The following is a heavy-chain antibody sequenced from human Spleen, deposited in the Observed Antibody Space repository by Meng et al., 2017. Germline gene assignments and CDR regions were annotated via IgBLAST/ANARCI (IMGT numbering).Heavy chain of an antibody. D-gene: IGHD4-17*01. V-gene: IGHV3-9*01. J-gene: IGHJ6*02. CDR2: ISWNSGSI. Sequence: SLKISCAASGFTFDDYAMHWVRQAPGKGLEWVSGISWNSGSIGYADSVKGRFTISRDNAKNSLYLQMNSLRAEDTALYYCAKDIGYGDNYYYGMDVWGQGTMVTVSS. CDR3: AKDIGYGDNYYYGMDV. CDR1: GFTFDDYA.